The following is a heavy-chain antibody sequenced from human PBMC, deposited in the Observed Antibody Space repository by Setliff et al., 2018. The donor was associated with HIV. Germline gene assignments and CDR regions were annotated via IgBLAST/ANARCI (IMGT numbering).Heavy chain of an antibody. J-gene: IGHJ4*02. CDR3: IIAYSSGWLAPMGFDS. Sequence: SETLSLTCTVSGGSISSYYWTWLRQFPGKGLEWIGFIFYTGSTTYNPSLNSRVTISVDTSKNQFSLRLSSVTAADTAVYYCIIAYSSGWLAPMGFDSWGQGTLVTVSP. CDR1: GGSISSYY. V-gene: IGHV4-59*12. D-gene: IGHD6-19*01. CDR2: IFYTGST.